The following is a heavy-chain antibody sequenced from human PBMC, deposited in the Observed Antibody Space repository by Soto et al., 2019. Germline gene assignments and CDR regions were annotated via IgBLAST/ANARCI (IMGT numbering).Heavy chain of an antibody. CDR3: ALATNWTYQLNRY. V-gene: IGHV1-69*06. J-gene: IGHJ4*02. D-gene: IGHD3-16*02. CDR2: IIPMSDSP. CDR1: GGAFHSSA. Sequence: QVQLVQSGADMKKPGSSVKVSCKVSGGAFHSSALNWVRQAPGQGLEWMGGIIPMSDSPKYAEEFQGRVTIIADTSTTTAYMEVRSLKSDDTAVYYCALATNWTYQLNRYWGQGTLVTVSS.